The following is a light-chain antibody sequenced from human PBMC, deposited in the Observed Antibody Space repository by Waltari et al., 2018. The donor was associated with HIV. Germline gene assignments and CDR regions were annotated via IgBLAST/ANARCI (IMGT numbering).Light chain of an antibody. J-gene: IGKJ5*01. Sequence: EIVMTQSPLSLPVTHGEPASISCQSSQSQLHSNKKNYLDWYLQKPGQSPQLLSSLGSNRASWVPDRFSGSGSGTDFTLKISRVEPEDVGVYYCMQALQTITFGHETRLEIK. CDR1: QSQLHSNKKNY. CDR3: MQALQTIT. V-gene: IGKV2-28*01. CDR2: LGS.